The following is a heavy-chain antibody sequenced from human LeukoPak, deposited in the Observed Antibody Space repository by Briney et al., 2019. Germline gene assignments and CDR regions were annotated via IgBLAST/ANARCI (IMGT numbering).Heavy chain of an antibody. CDR1: GGTFSSYA. CDR2: IIPILGIA. V-gene: IGHV1-69*04. Sequence: SVKVSCKASGGTFSSYAISWVRQAPGQGLEWMGRIIPILGIANYAQKFQGRVTITADKSTSTAYMELSSLRSEDTAVYYCARAFGELSHIAYWGQGTLVTVSS. D-gene: IGHD3-10*01. CDR3: ARAFGELSHIAY. J-gene: IGHJ4*02.